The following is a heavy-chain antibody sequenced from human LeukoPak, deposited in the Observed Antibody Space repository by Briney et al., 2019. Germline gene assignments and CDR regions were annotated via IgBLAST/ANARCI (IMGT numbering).Heavy chain of an antibody. Sequence: SVKISCKASGGTFSSYAISWVRQAPGQGLEWMGGIIPIFGTANYAQKFQGRVTITTDESTSTAYMELSSLRSEDTAVYYCASLSTYYYDSSGYYYGPIGFDYWGQGTLVTVSS. V-gene: IGHV1-69*05. CDR3: ASLSTYYYDSSGYYYGPIGFDY. D-gene: IGHD3-22*01. J-gene: IGHJ4*02. CDR2: IIPIFGTA. CDR1: GGTFSSYA.